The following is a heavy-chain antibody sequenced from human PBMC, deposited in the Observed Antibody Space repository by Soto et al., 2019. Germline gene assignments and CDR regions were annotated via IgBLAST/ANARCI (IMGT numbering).Heavy chain of an antibody. V-gene: IGHV4-34*01. D-gene: IGHD6-13*01. CDR3: ATTGRIAAAGTFYY. Sequence: QVQLQQWGAGLLKPSETLSLTCAVYGGSFSGYYWSWIRQHPGKGLEWIGEINHSGSTNYNPSLKSRVTISVDTSKTQFSLKLSSVTAADTAVYYCATTGRIAAAGTFYYWGQGTLVTVSS. CDR1: GGSFSGYY. CDR2: INHSGST. J-gene: IGHJ4*02.